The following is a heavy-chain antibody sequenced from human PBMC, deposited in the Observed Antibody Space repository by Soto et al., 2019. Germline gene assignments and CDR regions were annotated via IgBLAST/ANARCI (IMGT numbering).Heavy chain of an antibody. V-gene: IGHV1-3*01. D-gene: IGHD3-22*01. Sequence: SSVKVSCKASGYTFTSYAMHWVRQAPGQRLEWMGWINAGNGNTKYSQKFQGRVTITRDTSASTAYMELSSLRSEDTAVYYCARDPYLLTITMIVVVPRNYGMDVWGQGTTVTVSS. CDR2: INAGNGNT. CDR3: ARDPYLLTITMIVVVPRNYGMDV. CDR1: GYTFTSYA. J-gene: IGHJ6*02.